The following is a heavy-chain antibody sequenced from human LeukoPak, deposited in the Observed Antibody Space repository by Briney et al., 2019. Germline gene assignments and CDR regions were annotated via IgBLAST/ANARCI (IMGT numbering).Heavy chain of an antibody. Sequence: ASVKVSCKASGYTFTRYGVSWVRQAPGQGLEWVGWVSGYNHNTNYAHKLQGRVTMTTDTSTSTAYMELRSLTSDDTAMHYCARGGGRDSGRENDYWGQGTLVTVSS. CDR2: VSGYNHNT. J-gene: IGHJ4*02. D-gene: IGHD1-26*01. CDR3: ARGGGRDSGRENDY. V-gene: IGHV1-18*01. CDR1: GYTFTRYG.